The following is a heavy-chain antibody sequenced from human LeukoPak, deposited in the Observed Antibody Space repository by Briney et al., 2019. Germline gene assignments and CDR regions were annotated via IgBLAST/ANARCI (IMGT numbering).Heavy chain of an antibody. CDR1: GYTLTELS. D-gene: IGHD6-13*01. J-gene: IGHJ3*02. V-gene: IGHV1-24*01. Sequence: ASVKVSCKVSGYTLTELSIHWVRQAPGEGLEWMGGFDPEDGETIYAQKFQGRVTMTEDTSTDTAYMELSSLRSEDTAVYYCATASWREGHGGAFDIWGQGTMVTVSS. CDR2: FDPEDGET. CDR3: ATASWREGHGGAFDI.